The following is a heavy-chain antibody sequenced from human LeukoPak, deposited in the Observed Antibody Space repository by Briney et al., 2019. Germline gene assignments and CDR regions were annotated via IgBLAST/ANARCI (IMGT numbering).Heavy chain of an antibody. J-gene: IGHJ4*02. CDR3: ARDGEFRYYYDSSGYYFDY. CDR1: GGSFSGYY. Sequence: SETLSLTCAVYGGSFSGYYWSWIRQPPGKGLEWIGEINHSGSTNYNPSLKSRVPISVDTSKNQFSLKLSSVTAADTAVYYCARDGEFRYYYDSSGYYFDYWGQGTLVTVSS. V-gene: IGHV4-34*01. D-gene: IGHD3-22*01. CDR2: INHSGST.